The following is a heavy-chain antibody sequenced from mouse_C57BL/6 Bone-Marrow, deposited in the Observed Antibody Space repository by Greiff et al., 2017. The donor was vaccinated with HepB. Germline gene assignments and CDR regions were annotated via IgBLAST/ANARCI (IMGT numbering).Heavy chain of an antibody. V-gene: IGHV1-69*01. CDR2: IDPSDSYT. CDR1: GYTFTSYW. Sequence: QVQLQQPGAELVMPGASVKLSCKASGYTFTSYWMHWVKQRPGQGLEWIGEIDPSDSYTNYNQKFKGKSTLTVDKSSSTAYMQLSSLTSEDSAVYYCARKTDSSGYRGFAYWGQGTLVTVSA. CDR3: ARKTDSSGYRGFAY. D-gene: IGHD3-2*02. J-gene: IGHJ3*01.